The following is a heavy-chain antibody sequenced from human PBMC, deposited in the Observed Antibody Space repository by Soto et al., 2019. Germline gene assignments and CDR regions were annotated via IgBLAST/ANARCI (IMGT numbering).Heavy chain of an antibody. J-gene: IGHJ6*02. CDR2: IHHSGAT. CDR3: ARDHDMFDSTPPSPQFYHGMDV. V-gene: IGHV4-61*03. CDR1: GGSVSSFSYY. D-gene: IGHD3-10*02. Sequence: VQLQESGPGLVKASETLSLICSVSGGSVSSFSYYWSWIRQPPGRRPEWIGYIHHSGATRYNPSLNDRVSISLDTSKNLLALKLNSVTAADTAVYYCARDHDMFDSTPPSPQFYHGMDVWGQGTTVIVSS.